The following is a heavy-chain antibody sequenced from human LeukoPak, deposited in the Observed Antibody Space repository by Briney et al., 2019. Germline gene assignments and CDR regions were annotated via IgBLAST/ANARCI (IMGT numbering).Heavy chain of an antibody. D-gene: IGHD3-16*01. J-gene: IGHJ6*04. Sequence: GGSLRLSCAASGFSFSNHWMSWVRQAPGKGLEWVANIKQDGSEKYYVDSVKGRFTISRDNAKNSLYLQMNSLRAEDTAIYYCARIVGGGLDVWGKGTTVTISS. V-gene: IGHV3-7*01. CDR3: ARIVGGGLDV. CDR2: IKQDGSEK. CDR1: GFSFSNHW.